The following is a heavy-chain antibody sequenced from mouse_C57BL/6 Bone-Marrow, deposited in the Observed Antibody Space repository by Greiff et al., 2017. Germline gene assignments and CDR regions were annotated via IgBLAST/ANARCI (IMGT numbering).Heavy chain of an antibody. CDR1: GYTFTSYW. Sequence: QVQLQQPGTELVKPGASVKLSCKASGYTFTSYWMHWVKQRPGQGLEWIGNINPSNGGTNYNEKFKSKATLTVDKSSSTAYMQLSSLTSEYSAVYYCARSPLTGLYAMDYWGQGTSVTVSA. V-gene: IGHV1-53*01. J-gene: IGHJ4*01. CDR2: INPSNGGT. D-gene: IGHD4-1*01. CDR3: ARSPLTGLYAMDY.